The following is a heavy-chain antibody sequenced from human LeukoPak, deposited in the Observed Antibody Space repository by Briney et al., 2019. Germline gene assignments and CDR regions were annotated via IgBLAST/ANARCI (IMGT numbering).Heavy chain of an antibody. J-gene: IGHJ4*02. Sequence: SQTLSLTCAVSGGSISSGGYSWSWLRQPPGKGLEWIGYIYHSGSTYYNPSLKSRVTISVDRSKNQFSLKLSSVTAADTAVYHCARKRGDCYDYWGQGTLVTVSS. CDR2: IYHSGST. D-gene: IGHD2-21*02. CDR3: ARKRGDCYDY. CDR1: GGSISSGGYS. V-gene: IGHV4-30-2*01.